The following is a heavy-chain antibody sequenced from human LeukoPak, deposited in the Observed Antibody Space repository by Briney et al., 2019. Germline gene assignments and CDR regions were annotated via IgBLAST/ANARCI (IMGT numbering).Heavy chain of an antibody. CDR1: GFTFSSYS. D-gene: IGHD2-2*02. CDR3: ARGYDEDVVVPAAISGGY. J-gene: IGHJ4*02. V-gene: IGHV3-48*01. CDR2: ISSSSSTI. Sequence: GGSLRLSCAASGFTFSSYSMNWVRQAPGKGLEWVSYISSSSSTIYYADSVKGRFTISRDNAKNSLYLQMNSLRAEDTAVYYCARGYDEDVVVPAAISGGYWGQGTLVTVSS.